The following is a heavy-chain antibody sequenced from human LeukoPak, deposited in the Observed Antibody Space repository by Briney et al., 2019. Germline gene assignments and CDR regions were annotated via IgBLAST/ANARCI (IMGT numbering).Heavy chain of an antibody. Sequence: GASVKVSCKASGYTFTSYGISWVRQAPGQGLEWMGWISAYNGNTNYAQKLQGRVTMTTDTSTSTAYMELRSLRSDDTAVYYCARDPPCSGGSCYFPFDYWGQGTLVTVSS. D-gene: IGHD2-15*01. CDR3: ARDPPCSGGSCYFPFDY. V-gene: IGHV1-18*01. J-gene: IGHJ4*02. CDR1: GYTFTSYG. CDR2: ISAYNGNT.